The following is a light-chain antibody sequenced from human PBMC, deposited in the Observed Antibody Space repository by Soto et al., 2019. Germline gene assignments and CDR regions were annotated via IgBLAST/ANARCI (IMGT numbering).Light chain of an antibody. CDR3: QHYNSYSEA. V-gene: IGKV1-6*01. Sequence: AIQLTQSPSSLSASVGDRVTITCRASQAIRSALGWYQQKTGKVPKLLIYAASTLQSGVPSRFRGSGFGTDFTLPISSLQPDDFATYYCQHYNSYSEAFGQGTKVDIK. J-gene: IGKJ1*01. CDR1: QAIRSA. CDR2: AAS.